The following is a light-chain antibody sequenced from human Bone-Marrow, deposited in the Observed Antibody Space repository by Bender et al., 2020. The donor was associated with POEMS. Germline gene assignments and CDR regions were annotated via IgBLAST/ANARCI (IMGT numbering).Light chain of an antibody. CDR3: SSYAGSSNYV. CDR2: DVS. CDR1: SGDVGAHTY. J-gene: IGLJ1*01. V-gene: IGLV2-11*01. Sequence: QSALTQPRSVSGSPGQSVTISCTGSSGDVGAHTYVSWYQQHPGKAPKFLIYDVSKRPSGVPDRFSGSKSGNTASLTVSGLQADDEADYYCSSYAGSSNYVFGTGTKVTVL.